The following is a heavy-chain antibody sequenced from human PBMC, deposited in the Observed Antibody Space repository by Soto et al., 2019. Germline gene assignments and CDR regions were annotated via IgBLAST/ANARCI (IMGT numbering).Heavy chain of an antibody. CDR2: IYYSWST. CDR1: GGSISSYY. CDR3: ARGPPSAGSGIAVAGRVEPTNSSYYGLDG. Sequence: SETLSLTCTVSGGSISSYYWSWIRQPPGKGLEWIGYIYYSWSTNYNPSLKSRVTISVDTSKNQFSLKLSSVTAADTAVYYCARGPPSAGSGIAVAGRVEPTNSSYYGLDGWGQGTRVTVSS. J-gene: IGHJ6*02. V-gene: IGHV4-59*01. D-gene: IGHD6-19*01.